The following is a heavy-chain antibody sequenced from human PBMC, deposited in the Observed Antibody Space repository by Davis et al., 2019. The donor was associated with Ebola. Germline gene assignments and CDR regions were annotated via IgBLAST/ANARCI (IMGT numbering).Heavy chain of an antibody. Sequence: ASVKVSCKASGYTFTSYGISWVRQAPGQGLEWMGWISAYNGNTNYAQKLQGRVTMTTDTSTSTAYMELRSLRSDDTAVYYCAREGGYNWNYYYYYGMDVWGQGTTVTVSS. CDR1: GYTFTSYG. CDR2: ISAYNGNT. D-gene: IGHD1-20*01. CDR3: AREGGYNWNYYYYYGMDV. J-gene: IGHJ6*02. V-gene: IGHV1-18*01.